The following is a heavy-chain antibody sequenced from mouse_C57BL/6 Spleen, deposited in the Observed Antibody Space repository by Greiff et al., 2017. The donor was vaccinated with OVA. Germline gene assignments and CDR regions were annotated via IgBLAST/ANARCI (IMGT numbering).Heavy chain of an antibody. Sequence: QVQLQQPGAELVRPGSSVKLSCKASGYTFTSYWMHWVKQRPIQGLEWIGNIDPSDSETHYNQKFKDKATLTVDKSSSTAYMQLSSLTSEDSAVYYCASLTTVVSYWYFDVWGTGTTVTVSS. CDR2: IDPSDSET. J-gene: IGHJ1*03. CDR3: ASLTTVVSYWYFDV. CDR1: GYTFTSYW. D-gene: IGHD1-1*01. V-gene: IGHV1-52*01.